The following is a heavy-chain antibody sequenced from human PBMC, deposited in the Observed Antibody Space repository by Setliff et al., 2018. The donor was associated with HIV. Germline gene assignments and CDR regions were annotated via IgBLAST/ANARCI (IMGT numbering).Heavy chain of an antibody. V-gene: IGHV3-7*01. CDR2: VNEDGSVK. J-gene: IGHJ4*02. Sequence: GGSLRLSCVVSGFTFSTSWMTWVRQAPGEGLEWVANVNEDGSVKNCVDSVKGRFTISRDNAKNSLYLEMDSLRADDTAIYYCAKDRPHMASALNYWGQGTLVTVSS. CDR3: AKDRPHMASALNY. D-gene: IGHD2-21*01. CDR1: GFTFSTSW.